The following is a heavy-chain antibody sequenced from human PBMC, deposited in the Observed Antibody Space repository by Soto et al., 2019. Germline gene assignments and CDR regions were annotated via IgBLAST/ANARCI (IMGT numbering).Heavy chain of an antibody. CDR2: INHSGST. CDR3: AGVGPTGYFDY. CDR1: GGSFSGYY. V-gene: IGHV4-34*01. J-gene: IGHJ4*02. D-gene: IGHD3-9*01. Sequence: PSETLSLTCAVYGGSFSGYYWSWIRQPPGKGLEWMGEINHSGSTNYNPSLKSRVTISVDTSKNQFSLKLSSVTAADTAVYYCAGVGPTGYFDYWGQGTLVTVSS.